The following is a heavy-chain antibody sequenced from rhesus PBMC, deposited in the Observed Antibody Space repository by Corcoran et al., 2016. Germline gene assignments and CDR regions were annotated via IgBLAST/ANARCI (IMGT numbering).Heavy chain of an antibody. V-gene: IGHV4S9*01. CDR2: IYGKRTRT. CDR3: ARSLYYSGTYFDD. CDR1: VGSISDSYS. D-gene: IGHD3-16*01. J-gene: IGHJ4*01. Sequence: QVQLQESGPGLVKPSETLSLTCAVSVGSISDSYSCNWIRQPPGKGLEWIENIYGKRTRTYDNPASKRRVNRSKDTSKNQCFRKRSSVTAADTAVYYCARSLYYSGTYFDDWGQGVLVTVSS.